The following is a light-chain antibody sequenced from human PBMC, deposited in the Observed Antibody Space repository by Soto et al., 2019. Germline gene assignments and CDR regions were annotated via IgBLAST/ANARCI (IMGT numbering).Light chain of an antibody. V-gene: IGLV1-51*02. CDR3: GAWDSSLSAVV. CDR2: ENN. J-gene: IGLJ2*01. Sequence: QSVLTQPPSVSAAPGQTVTISCSGSSSNIGNNYVSWYQQLPGTAPKLLIYENNKRPSGIPDRFSGSKSGTSATLGIIGLQTGDEADYYCGAWDSSLSAVVFGGGTKVTVL. CDR1: SSNIGNNY.